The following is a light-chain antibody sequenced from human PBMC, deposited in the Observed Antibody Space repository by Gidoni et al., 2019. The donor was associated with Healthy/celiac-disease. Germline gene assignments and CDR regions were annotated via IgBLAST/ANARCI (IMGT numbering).Light chain of an antibody. CDR1: QSLSSY. V-gene: IGKV1-39*01. CDR3: QQSYSTLWT. CDR2: AAS. Sequence: DIQMTQSPSSLSESVGDRVTITCRASQSLSSYLNWYQQKPGKAPKLLIYAASSLQSGVHSRFSGSGSGTDFTLTISSLQPEDFATYYCQQSYSTLWTFGQGTKVEIK. J-gene: IGKJ1*01.